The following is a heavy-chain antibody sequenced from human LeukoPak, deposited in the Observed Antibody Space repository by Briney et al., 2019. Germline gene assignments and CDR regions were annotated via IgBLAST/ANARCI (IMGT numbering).Heavy chain of an antibody. D-gene: IGHD6-13*01. V-gene: IGHV6-1*01. J-gene: IGHJ5*02. CDR2: TYYRSRWYI. CDR3: ARDGPRYSSNWYGFNWFDP. Sequence: SQTLSLTCAISGDSVSSNSAAWNWLRQSPSRGLEWLGRTYYRSRWYIDYAVSVKSRITINADTSKNQFSLELTSVTPEDTAIYYCARDGPRYSSNWYGFNWFDPWAQGTLVTVSS. CDR1: GDSVSSNSAA.